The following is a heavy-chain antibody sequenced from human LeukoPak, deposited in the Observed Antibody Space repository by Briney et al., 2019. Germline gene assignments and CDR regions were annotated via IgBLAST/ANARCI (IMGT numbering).Heavy chain of an antibody. J-gene: IGHJ5*02. CDR3: ARNLERGQWLVEATNWFDP. D-gene: IGHD6-19*01. CDR1: GYTFPSYG. V-gene: IGHV1-18*01. CDR2: ISAYNGNT. Sequence: ASVKVSCKASGYTFPSYGLSWVRQAPGQGLEWMGWISAYNGNTNDAQKLQGRVTMTTDTSTSTAYMELRSLRSEDTAVYYCARNLERGQWLVEATNWFDPWGQGTLVTVSS.